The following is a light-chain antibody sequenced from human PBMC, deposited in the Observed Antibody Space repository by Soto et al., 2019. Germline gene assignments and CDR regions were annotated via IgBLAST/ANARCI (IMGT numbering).Light chain of an antibody. CDR2: GAS. V-gene: IGKV3-15*01. CDR3: QQYNNWPNT. J-gene: IGKJ2*01. Sequence: DIVMTQSPSTLSVSPGERATLSCRASQSVSSNLAWYQQKLGQAPRLLMYGASTRATGIPARFSGSGSGTEFTLTINSLQSEDFAVYYCQQYNNWPNTFGQGTKVDIK. CDR1: QSVSSN.